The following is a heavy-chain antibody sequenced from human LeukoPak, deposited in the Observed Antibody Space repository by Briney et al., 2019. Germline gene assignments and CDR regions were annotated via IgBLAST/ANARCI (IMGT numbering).Heavy chain of an antibody. CDR3: AKTHYYDSSGYYFDY. V-gene: IGHV3-9*01. Sequence: PGRSLRLSCAASGLTFDDYAMHWVRQAPGKGLEWVSGISWNSGSIGYADSVRGRFTISRDNAKNSLYLQMNSLRAEDTALYYCAKTHYYDSSGYYFDYWGQGTLVTVST. J-gene: IGHJ4*02. CDR1: GLTFDDYA. D-gene: IGHD3-22*01. CDR2: ISWNSGSI.